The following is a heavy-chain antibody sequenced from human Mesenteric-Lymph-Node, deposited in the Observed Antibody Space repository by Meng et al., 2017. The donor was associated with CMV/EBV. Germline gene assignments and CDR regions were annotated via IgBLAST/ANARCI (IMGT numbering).Heavy chain of an antibody. CDR3: ARPHYYGSGSSPWFDP. CDR1: VGSIRSSSYY. V-gene: IGHV4-39*01. J-gene: IGHJ5*02. Sequence: QLQLQESGPGLVKPSETLSLTCTVSVGSIRSSSYYWGWIRQPPGKGLEWIGSIYYSGSTYYNPSLKSRVTISVDTSKNQFSLKLSSVTAADTAVYYCARPHYYGSGSSPWFDPWGQGTLVTVSS. CDR2: IYYSGST. D-gene: IGHD3-10*01.